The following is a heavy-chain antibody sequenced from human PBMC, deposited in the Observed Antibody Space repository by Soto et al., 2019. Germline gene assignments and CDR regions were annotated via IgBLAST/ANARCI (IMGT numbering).Heavy chain of an antibody. J-gene: IGHJ5*02. CDR3: AKTSRVREIKNCFDP. CDR2: ISYDGSNK. D-gene: IGHD2-21*01. CDR1: GFRFSDYG. Sequence: QVQLVESGGGVVQPGRSLRLSCAASGFRFSDYGMHWVRQAPGKGLEWVAVISYDGSNKYHADSVKGRFTISRDNSKNTLYLQMNSLRAEDTAVYYCAKTSRVREIKNCFDPWGQGTLVTVSS. V-gene: IGHV3-30*18.